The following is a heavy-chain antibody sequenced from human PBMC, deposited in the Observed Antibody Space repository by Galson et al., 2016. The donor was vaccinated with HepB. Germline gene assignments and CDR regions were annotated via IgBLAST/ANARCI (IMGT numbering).Heavy chain of an antibody. J-gene: IGHJ4*02. CDR2: VYWDNEQ. Sequence: PALVKPTQTLTLTCTFSESPLHGDAVGVGWIRQSPEKPLEWLALVYWDNEQRYNPSLKTSLTVTWDTSKDQVLLRKTDLTPVDTATYYCALSYCGTYHFDYWGPGTLVTVSS. CDR3: ALSYCGTYHFDY. V-gene: IGHV2-5*02. CDR1: ESPLHGDAVG. D-gene: IGHD3-10*01.